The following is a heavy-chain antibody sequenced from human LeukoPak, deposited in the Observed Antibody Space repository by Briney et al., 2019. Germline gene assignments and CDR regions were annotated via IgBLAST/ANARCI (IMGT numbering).Heavy chain of an antibody. J-gene: IGHJ4*02. D-gene: IGHD2-2*01. V-gene: IGHV1-2*02. CDR1: GYTFTGYY. CDR3: ARGRGSTSSNFDS. Sequence: GASVKVSCKSSGYTFTGYYMHWVRQAPGQGLEWMGWINPNSGGTNYAQTFQGRVTMTRDTSISTAYMELSRLTSDDTAVYYCARGRGSTSSNFDSWGQGTLVTVSS. CDR2: INPNSGGT.